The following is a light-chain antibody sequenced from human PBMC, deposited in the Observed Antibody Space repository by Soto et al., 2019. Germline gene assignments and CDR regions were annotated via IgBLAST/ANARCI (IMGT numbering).Light chain of an antibody. CDR1: QSVTSSS. CDR2: DAS. V-gene: IGKV3-20*01. CDR3: QQYGSSPRT. J-gene: IGKJ1*01. Sequence: EIVLTQSPGTLSLSPGERATLSCRASQSVTSSSLAWYQQKPGQAPRLLIYDASNRATGIPDRFSGSGSGTDFTLTISRLEPEDFAVYSCQQYGSSPRTFGQGTKVDIK.